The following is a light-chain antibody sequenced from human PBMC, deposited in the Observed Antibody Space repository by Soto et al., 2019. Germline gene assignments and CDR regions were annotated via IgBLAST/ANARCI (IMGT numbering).Light chain of an antibody. CDR2: GAS. CDR3: QRYGSSPLIT. CDR1: QSVSSSY. Sequence: DTVFTQSPGTLSLSPGERATLSCRASQSVSSSYLAWYQQKPGQAPRLLISGASSRAADIPDRFSGSGSGTNFTLTINRLEAEDFAVYFCQRYGSSPLITFGQGTRLEIK. V-gene: IGKV3-20*01. J-gene: IGKJ5*01.